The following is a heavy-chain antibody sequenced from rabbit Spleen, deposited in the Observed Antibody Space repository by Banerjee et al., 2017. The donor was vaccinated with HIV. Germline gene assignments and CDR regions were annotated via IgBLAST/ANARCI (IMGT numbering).Heavy chain of an antibody. CDR3: ARDTASSFSSYGMDL. Sequence: QQQLVESGGGLVKPGASLTLTCTASGFDLSSRSWICWVRQAPRKGLEWIACIYTGSTANTYYASWAKGRFTISKTSSTTVTLQMTRLTAADTATYFCARDTASSFSSYGMDLWGPGTLVTVS. D-gene: IGHD8-1*01. CDR1: GFDLSSRSW. J-gene: IGHJ6*01. CDR2: IYTGSTANT. V-gene: IGHV1S45*01.